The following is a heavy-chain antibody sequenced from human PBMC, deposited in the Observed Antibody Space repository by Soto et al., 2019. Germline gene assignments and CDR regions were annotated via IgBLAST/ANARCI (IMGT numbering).Heavy chain of an antibody. CDR3: ARGSGYSASTGFDY. CDR1: GFTFSSYA. Sequence: PGGSLRLSCAASGFTFSSYAMHWVRQAPGKGLEWVAVISYDGSNKYYADSVKGRFTISRDNSKNTLYLQMNSLRAEDTAVYYCARGSGYSASTGFDYWGQGTLVTVSS. CDR2: ISYDGSNK. J-gene: IGHJ4*02. D-gene: IGHD5-18*01. V-gene: IGHV3-30-3*01.